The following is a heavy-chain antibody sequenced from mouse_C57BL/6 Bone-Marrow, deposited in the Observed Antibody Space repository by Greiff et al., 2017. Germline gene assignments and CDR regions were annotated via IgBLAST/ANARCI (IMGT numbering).Heavy chain of an antibody. CDR1: GYTFTSYW. Sequence: QVQLQQPGAELVKPGASVKLSCKASGYTFTSYWMQRVKQRPGQGLEWIGEIDPSDSYTNYNQKFKGKATLTVDTSSSTAYMQLSSLTSEDSAVYYCARETTVVALDYWGQGTTLTVSS. D-gene: IGHD1-1*01. CDR3: ARETTVVALDY. CDR2: IDPSDSYT. J-gene: IGHJ2*01. V-gene: IGHV1-50*01.